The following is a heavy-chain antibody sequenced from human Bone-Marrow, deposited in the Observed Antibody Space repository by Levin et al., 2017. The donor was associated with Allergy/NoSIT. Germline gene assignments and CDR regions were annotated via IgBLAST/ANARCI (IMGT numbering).Heavy chain of an antibody. CDR2: IYSVGST. D-gene: IGHD6-13*01. CDR3: ARDGAAAGTGTWA. J-gene: IGHJ5*02. CDR1: GLTVSNNY. Sequence: PGGSLRLSCAVSGLTVSNNYMMWVRQAPGKGLEWVSLIYSVGSTYYADSVRGRFTISRDSSKNTLYLQMNSLRVEDTAVYYCARDGAAAGTGTWAWGQGTLVTVSS. V-gene: IGHV3-53*01.